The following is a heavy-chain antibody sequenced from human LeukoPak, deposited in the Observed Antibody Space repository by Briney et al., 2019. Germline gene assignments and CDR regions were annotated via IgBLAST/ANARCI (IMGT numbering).Heavy chain of an antibody. V-gene: IGHV1-46*01. Sequence: ASVKVSCKASGYTFTSYYMHWVRHAPEQGIEWMGIINPSGGSTSYAQKCQGRVTMTRDTSTRTVYMELSSLRSGDTAVYYCARSETPARIAAALEWGQGTLVTVSS. J-gene: IGHJ4*02. CDR2: INPSGGST. D-gene: IGHD6-13*01. CDR3: ARSETPARIAAALE. CDR1: GYTFTSYY.